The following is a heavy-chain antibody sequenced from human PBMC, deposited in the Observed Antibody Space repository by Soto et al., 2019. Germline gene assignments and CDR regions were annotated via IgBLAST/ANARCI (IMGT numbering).Heavy chain of an antibody. V-gene: IGHV2-5*02. CDR2: IYWDDDK. J-gene: IGHJ5*02. CDR1: GFSLSTSGVG. D-gene: IGHD6-13*01. Sequence: QITLKESGPTLVKPTQTLTLTCTFSGFSLSTSGVGVGWIRQPSGKALEWLALIYWDDDKRYSPSLKSRLTITKDTSKNQVVLTMTNMDPVDTATYYCAHIIPKAAAGSNWFDPWGQGTLVTVSS. CDR3: AHIIPKAAAGSNWFDP.